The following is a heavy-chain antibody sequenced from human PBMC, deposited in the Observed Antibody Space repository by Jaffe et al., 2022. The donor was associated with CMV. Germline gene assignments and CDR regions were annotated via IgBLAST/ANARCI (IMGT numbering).Heavy chain of an antibody. CDR1: GFTFSSYE. V-gene: IGHV3-48*03. CDR3: AREISYDAFDI. J-gene: IGHJ3*02. CDR2: IDRSGSTI. Sequence: EVHLEESGGDLVQPGGSLRLSCAASGFTFSSYEMNWVRQAPGKGLEWVSYIDRSGSTIYYADSVKGRFTISRDNAKDSLYLQMNSLRAEDMAVYYCAREISYDAFDIWGQGTMVTVSS.